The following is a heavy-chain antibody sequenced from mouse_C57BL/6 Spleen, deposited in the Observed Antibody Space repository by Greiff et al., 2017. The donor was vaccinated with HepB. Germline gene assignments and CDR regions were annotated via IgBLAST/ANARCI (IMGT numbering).Heavy chain of an antibody. CDR1: GYTFTSYT. CDR3: ARLLFDY. V-gene: IGHV1-4*01. D-gene: IGHD2-1*01. Sequence: QVQLQQSGAELARPGASVKMSCKASGYTFTSYTMHWVKQRPGQGLEWIGYINPSSGNTKYNQTFKDKATLTADKSSSTAYMQRSSLTSEDYAVYYYARLLFDYWGQGTTLTVSS. CDR2: INPSSGNT. J-gene: IGHJ2*01.